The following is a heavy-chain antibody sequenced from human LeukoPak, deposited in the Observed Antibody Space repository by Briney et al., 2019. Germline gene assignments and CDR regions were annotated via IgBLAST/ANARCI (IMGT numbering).Heavy chain of an antibody. CDR2: IKGGGGDP. CDR1: GYTFTTYA. D-gene: IGHD5/OR15-5a*01. J-gene: IGHJ4*02. Sequence: QPGGSLRLSCAPSGYTFTTYAMGWVRQAPGEGLERVSSIKGGGGDPFYADSVRGRFTISRDRSKNTLYLQLNSLRAEDTAVYFCAQGGHVFNLFYYWGQGTLVTVSS. V-gene: IGHV3-23*01. CDR3: AQGGHVFNLFYY.